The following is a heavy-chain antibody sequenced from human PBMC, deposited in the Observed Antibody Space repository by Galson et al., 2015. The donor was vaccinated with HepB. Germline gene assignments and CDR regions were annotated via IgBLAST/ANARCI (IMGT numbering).Heavy chain of an antibody. V-gene: IGHV3-48*04. CDR3: ASVMVVTAIYYYYGMDV. CDR2: ISSSSTTI. Sequence: SLRLSCAASTFIFSTYSMDWVRQAPGKGLEWVSYISSSSTTIYYADSVKGRFTISRDNAKNSLYLQMNSLRAEDTAVYYCASVMVVTAIYYYYGMDVWGQGTTVTVSS. CDR1: TFIFSTYS. D-gene: IGHD2-21*02. J-gene: IGHJ6*02.